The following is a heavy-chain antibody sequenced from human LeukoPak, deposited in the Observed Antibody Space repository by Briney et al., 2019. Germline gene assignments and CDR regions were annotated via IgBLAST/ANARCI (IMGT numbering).Heavy chain of an antibody. V-gene: IGHV3-66*01. CDR1: GFTVSSNY. J-gene: IGHJ4*02. D-gene: IGHD1-26*01. Sequence: GGSLRLSCAASGFTVSSNYMSWVRQAPGKGLEWVSVIYSGGSTYYADSEKGRFTISRDNSKNTLYLQMNSLRAEDTAVYYCARVPWGLVKYYFDYWGQGTLVTVSS. CDR3: ARVPWGLVKYYFDY. CDR2: IYSGGST.